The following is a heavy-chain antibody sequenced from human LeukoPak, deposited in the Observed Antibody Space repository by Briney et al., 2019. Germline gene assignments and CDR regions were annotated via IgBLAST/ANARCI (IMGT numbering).Heavy chain of an antibody. D-gene: IGHD2-2*01. CDR2: INSDGSST. CDR1: GFTFSSYW. CDR3: AKDQQRYCTSTTCLRYFDY. Sequence: PGGSLRLSCAASGFTFSSYWMHWVRQAPGKGLVWVSRINSDGSSTSYADSVKGRFTISRDNAKNTLYLQMNSLRAEDTALYYCAKDQQRYCTSTTCLRYFDYWGQGTLVTVSS. V-gene: IGHV3-74*01. J-gene: IGHJ4*02.